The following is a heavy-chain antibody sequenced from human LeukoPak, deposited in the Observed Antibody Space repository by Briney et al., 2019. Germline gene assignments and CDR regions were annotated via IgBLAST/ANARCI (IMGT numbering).Heavy chain of an antibody. CDR3: ARDLTPGIVGAPHYYYYGMDV. CDR2: IYYSGST. D-gene: IGHD1-26*01. V-gene: IGHV4-59*01. CDR1: GGSISSYY. Sequence: SETLSLTCTVSGGSISSYYWSWIRQPPGKGLEWIGYIYYSGSTNYNPSLKSRVTISVGTSKNQFSLKLSSVTAADTAVYYCARDLTPGIVGAPHYYYYGMDVWGQGTTVTVSS. J-gene: IGHJ6*02.